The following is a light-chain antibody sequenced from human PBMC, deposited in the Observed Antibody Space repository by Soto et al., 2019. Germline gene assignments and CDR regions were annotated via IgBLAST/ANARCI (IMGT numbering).Light chain of an antibody. CDR1: SSDVGGYNY. CDR2: EVS. CDR3: SSYTSSSTWV. J-gene: IGLJ3*02. Sequence: QSALTQPASVSGSPGQPITISCTGTSSDVGGYNYVSWYQQHPGKAPKLMIYEVSNRPSGVSNRFSGSKSGNTASLTISGPQPEDETDYYCSSYTSSSTWVFGGGTKLTVL. V-gene: IGLV2-14*01.